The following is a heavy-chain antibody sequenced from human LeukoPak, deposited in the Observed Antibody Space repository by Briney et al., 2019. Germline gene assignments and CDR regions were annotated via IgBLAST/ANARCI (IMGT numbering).Heavy chain of an antibody. Sequence: SETLSLTCTVSGGSISSYYWSWIRQPAGKGLEWIGRIYTSGSTNYNPSLKSRVTMSVDTSKNQFSLKLSSVTAADTAVYYCARGVVNTAMEPYYYYYGMDVWGQGTTVTVSS. J-gene: IGHJ6*02. CDR2: IYTSGST. CDR3: ARGVVNTAMEPYYYYYGMDV. V-gene: IGHV4-4*07. CDR1: GGSISSYY. D-gene: IGHD5-18*01.